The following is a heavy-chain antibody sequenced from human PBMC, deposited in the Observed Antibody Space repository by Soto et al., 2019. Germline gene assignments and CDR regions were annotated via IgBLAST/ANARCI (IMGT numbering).Heavy chain of an antibody. J-gene: IGHJ6*03. CDR3: ARGDRVLNYYYYMDV. V-gene: IGHV4-39*01. CDR2: IFYTGST. D-gene: IGHD3-10*02. Sequence: SETLSLTCTVSGGSISNSNYYWGWIRQPPGKGLEWIGSIFYTGSTYYNPSLKSRVTISVDTSKNQFSLNLNSVTAADTAVYYCARGDRVLNYYYYMDVWGKGTTVTVSS. CDR1: GGSISNSNYY.